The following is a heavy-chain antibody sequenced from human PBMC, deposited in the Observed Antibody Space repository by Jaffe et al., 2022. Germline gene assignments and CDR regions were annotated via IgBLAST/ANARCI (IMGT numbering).Heavy chain of an antibody. J-gene: IGHJ4*02. CDR1: GYSISSGYY. Sequence: QVQLQESGPGLVKPSETLSLTCAVSGYSISSGYYWGWIRQPPGKGLEWIGSIYHSGSTYYNPSLKSRVTISVDTSKNQFSLKLSSVTAADTAVYYCARSVDIVVVPADPPYFDYWGQGTLVTVSS. CDR2: IYHSGST. CDR3: ARSVDIVVVPADPPYFDY. D-gene: IGHD2-2*01. V-gene: IGHV4-38-2*01.